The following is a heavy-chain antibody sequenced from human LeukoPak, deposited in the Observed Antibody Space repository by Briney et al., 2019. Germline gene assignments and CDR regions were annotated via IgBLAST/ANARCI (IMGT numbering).Heavy chain of an antibody. CDR3: ARDLRRCSGGSCYSGFDP. V-gene: IGHV4-4*02. CDR2: IYHSGNT. CDR1: GDSIISSHW. D-gene: IGHD2-15*01. J-gene: IGHJ5*02. Sequence: SETLSLTCAVSGDSIISSHWWSGVRQPPGKGLEWIGEIYHSGNTNYNPSLKSRVTISVDKSKNQFPLKLSSVTAPDTAVYYCARDLRRCSGGSCYSGFDPWGQGTLVTVSS.